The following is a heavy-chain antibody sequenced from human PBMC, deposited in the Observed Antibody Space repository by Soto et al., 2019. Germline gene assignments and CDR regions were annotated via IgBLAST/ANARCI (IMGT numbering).Heavy chain of an antibody. D-gene: IGHD4-17*01. CDR2: IYYSGST. CDR3: ARRSTVTKWNYYYYGMDV. J-gene: IGHJ6*02. CDR1: GGSIGSSSYY. Sequence: PSETLSLTCTVSGGSIGSSSYYWGWIRQPPGKGLEWIGSIYYSGSTYYNPSLKSRVTISVDTSKNQFSLKLSSVTAADTAVYYCARRSTVTKWNYYYYGMDVWGQGTTVTVYS. V-gene: IGHV4-39*01.